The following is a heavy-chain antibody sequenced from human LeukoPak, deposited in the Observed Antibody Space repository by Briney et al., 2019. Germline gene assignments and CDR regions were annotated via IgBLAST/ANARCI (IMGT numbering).Heavy chain of an antibody. Sequence: GGSLRLSCTASGFTFGDYVMSWVRQAPGKGLEWVGFIRSKAYGGTTEFAASVKGRFTISRDDSKSIAYLRMNSLKTEDTAVYYCARALRIDYWGHGTLVTVSS. CDR2: IRSKAYGGTT. D-gene: IGHD3-16*01. V-gene: IGHV3-49*04. J-gene: IGHJ4*01. CDR1: GFTFGDYV. CDR3: ARALRIDY.